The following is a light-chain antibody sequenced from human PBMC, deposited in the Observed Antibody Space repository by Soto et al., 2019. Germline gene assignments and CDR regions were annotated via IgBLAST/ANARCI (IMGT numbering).Light chain of an antibody. Sequence: QSVQTQPPSASGTPGQRVTISCSGSSSNIGSNYVYWYQQLPGTAPKLLIYRNNQRPSGVPDRFSGSKSGTSASLAISRLRSEDEADYYCAAWDDSLSGRYVFGTGTKVTVL. CDR2: RNN. CDR1: SSNIGSNY. CDR3: AAWDDSLSGRYV. V-gene: IGLV1-47*01. J-gene: IGLJ1*01.